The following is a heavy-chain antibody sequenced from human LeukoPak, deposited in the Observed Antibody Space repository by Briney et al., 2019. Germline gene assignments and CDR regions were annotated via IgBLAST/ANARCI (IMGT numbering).Heavy chain of an antibody. CDR1: GGSINSDDFF. CDR2: IYYSGST. D-gene: IGHD6-6*01. V-gene: IGHV4-30-4*08. CDR3: ARDREYSRSYGGLDF. Sequence: SQTLSLTCTVSGGSINSDDFFWNWVRQPPGKGPEWIGYIYYSGSTSYNPSLKSRVTISIDTTKNQFSLKLTSVTAADTAVYYCARDREYSRSYGGLDFWGQGILVTVSS. J-gene: IGHJ4*02.